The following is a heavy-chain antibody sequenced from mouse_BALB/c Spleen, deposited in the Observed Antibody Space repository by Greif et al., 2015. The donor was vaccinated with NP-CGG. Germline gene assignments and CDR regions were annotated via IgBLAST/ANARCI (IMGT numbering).Heavy chain of an antibody. J-gene: IGHJ4*01. CDR1: GYTFTNYW. Sequence: VNVVESGAELVRPGTSVKTSCKASGYTFTNYWLGWVKQRPGHGLEWIGDIYPGGGYTNYNEKFKGKATLTAGTSSSTAYTQLSSLTSEDSAVYFCARGHAYAMDYWGQGTSVTVSS. D-gene: IGHD6-1*01. V-gene: IGHV1-63*02. CDR2: IYPGGGYT. CDR3: ARGHAYAMDY.